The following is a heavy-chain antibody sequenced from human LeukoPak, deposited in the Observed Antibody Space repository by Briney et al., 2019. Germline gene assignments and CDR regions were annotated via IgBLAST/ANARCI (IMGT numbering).Heavy chain of an antibody. Sequence: GESLKISCKGSGYSFTSYWIGWVRQMPGKGLEWMGIIYPGDSDTRYSPSLQGQVTISADKSISTAYLQWSSLKASDTAMYYCARHIARYYYDEGNWFDPWGQGTLVTVSS. V-gene: IGHV5-51*01. CDR1: GYSFTSYW. J-gene: IGHJ5*02. D-gene: IGHD3-22*01. CDR2: IYPGDSDT. CDR3: ARHIARYYYDEGNWFDP.